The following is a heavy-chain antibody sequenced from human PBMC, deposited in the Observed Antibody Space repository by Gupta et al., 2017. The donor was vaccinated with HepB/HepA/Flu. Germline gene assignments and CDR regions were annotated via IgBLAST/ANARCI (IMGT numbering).Heavy chain of an antibody. Sequence: QVQLVESGGGVVQPGRSLRLSCAASGFTFSSYGMPWVRQAPGKGLEWVAVIWYDGSNKYYADSVKGRFTISRDNSKNTLYLQMNSLRAEDTAVYYCARDYYDSSGYYYGDAFDIWGQGTMVTVSS. CDR2: IWYDGSNK. J-gene: IGHJ3*02. CDR3: ARDYYDSSGYYYGDAFDI. V-gene: IGHV3-33*01. D-gene: IGHD3-22*01. CDR1: GFTFSSYG.